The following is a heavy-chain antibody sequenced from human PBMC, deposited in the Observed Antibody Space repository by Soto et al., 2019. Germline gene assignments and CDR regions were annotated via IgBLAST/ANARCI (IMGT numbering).Heavy chain of an antibody. CDR3: AKEGGLSGSYYISSSYYFDY. CDR1: GFTFSSYG. CDR2: ISYDGSNT. J-gene: IGHJ4*02. V-gene: IGHV3-30*18. D-gene: IGHD1-26*01. Sequence: QVQLVESGGGVVQPGRSLRLSCVASGFTFSSYGMHWVRQAPGKGLEWVAIISYDGSNTDYADSVKGRFTISRDNSKNTLSLQMNSRRAEDTSVYYCAKEGGLSGSYYISSSYYFDYWGQGTLVTVSS.